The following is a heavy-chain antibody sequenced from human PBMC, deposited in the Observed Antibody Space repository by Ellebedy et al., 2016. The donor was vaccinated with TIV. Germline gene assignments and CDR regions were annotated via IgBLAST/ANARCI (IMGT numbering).Heavy chain of an antibody. J-gene: IGHJ4*02. D-gene: IGHD5-24*01. CDR1: SAFIVSHEC. CDR3: ARDLAIRGDGYNLAGY. Sequence: GGSLRLSXAASSAFIVSHECMNWVRQAPGKGLEWISLIFSGGGIQYADSVKGRFTISRDHSKNTLYLQMNSLRAEDTAVYYCARDLAIRGDGYNLAGYWGPGTLVTVSS. V-gene: IGHV3-66*02. CDR2: IFSGGGI.